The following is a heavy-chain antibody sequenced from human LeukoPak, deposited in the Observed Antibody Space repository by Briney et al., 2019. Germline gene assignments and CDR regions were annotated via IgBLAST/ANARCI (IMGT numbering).Heavy chain of an antibody. CDR3: ARVPKGSGYFDC. CDR2: IYYSGST. J-gene: IGHJ4*02. CDR1: GGSISSSSYY. Sequence: SETLSLTCTVSGGSISSSSYYWGWIRQPPGKGLEWIGSIYYSGSTYYNPSLKSRVTISVDTSKNQFSLKLSSVTAADTAVYYCARVPKGSGYFDCWGQGTLVTVSS. V-gene: IGHV4-39*07. D-gene: IGHD3-10*01.